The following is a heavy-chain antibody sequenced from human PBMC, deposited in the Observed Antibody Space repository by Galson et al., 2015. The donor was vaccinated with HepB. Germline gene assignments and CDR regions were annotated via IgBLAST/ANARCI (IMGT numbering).Heavy chain of an antibody. CDR1: GFSFSNYT. CDR3: ARDRRVVTSGVRGDYFDS. D-gene: IGHD3-3*01. CDR2: ISTSGTTI. J-gene: IGHJ4*02. Sequence: SLILSCAASGFSFSNYTMNWVRQAPGKGLEWVSYISTSGTTIYYADSVKGRFTISRDNAKNSLYLQMNSLRDEDTAVYYCARDRRVVTSGVRGDYFDSWGQGALVTVSS. V-gene: IGHV3-48*02.